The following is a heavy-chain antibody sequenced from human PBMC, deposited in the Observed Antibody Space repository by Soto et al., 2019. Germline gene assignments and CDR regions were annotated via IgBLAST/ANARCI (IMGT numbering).Heavy chain of an antibody. Sequence: SETLSLTWGVSGGTVASSHWWSFFRQSPGRGLEWIGNVYHTGDTNFNPSLQSRVTFSVDKSNNQFSLRLTSVTAADTAVYFCAREIVTAGGNNYFDPWGPGTLVTVSS. J-gene: IGHJ5*02. CDR3: AREIVTAGGNNYFDP. CDR2: VYHTGDT. V-gene: IGHV4-4*02. CDR1: GGTVASSHW. D-gene: IGHD2-21*02.